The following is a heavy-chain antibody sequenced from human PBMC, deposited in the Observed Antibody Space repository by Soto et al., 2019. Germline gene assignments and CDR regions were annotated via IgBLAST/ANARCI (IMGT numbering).Heavy chain of an antibody. CDR1: GFTVGTSY. J-gene: IGHJ1*01. Sequence: EVQLAESGGGLVQPGGSLRLSCAASGFTVGTSYMTWVRQAPGKGPEWISVIFSGGSTFYADSVKGRFIISRDNSKNTVYIQMNSLRGEDTAVYYCARGGSAAAKASEHWGQGILVTVSS. CDR3: ARGGSAAAKASEH. CDR2: IFSGGST. V-gene: IGHV3-66*01. D-gene: IGHD2-15*01.